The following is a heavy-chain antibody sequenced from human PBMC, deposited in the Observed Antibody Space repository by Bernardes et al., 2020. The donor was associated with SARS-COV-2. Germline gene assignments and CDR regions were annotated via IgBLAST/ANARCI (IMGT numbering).Heavy chain of an antibody. CDR1: GLTLSTYA. D-gene: IGHD5-18*01. V-gene: IGHV3-23*01. CDR2: IGASGGST. CDR3: ANNHVYIYDNPGYY. Sequence: GGPLRLSCAASGLTLSTYAMNWARQAPGKGLEWVSAIGASGGSTYYADSVKGRFTISRDNSKNTLYLQMNNLRAEDTAVYYCANNHVYIYDNPGYYWGPGTLVTVSS. J-gene: IGHJ4*02.